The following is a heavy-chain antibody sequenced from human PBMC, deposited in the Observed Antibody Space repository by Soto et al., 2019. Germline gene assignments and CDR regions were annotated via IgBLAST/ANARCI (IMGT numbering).Heavy chain of an antibody. D-gene: IGHD2-15*01. CDR1: GGSISSGGYY. V-gene: IGHV4-31*03. CDR2: TYYSGST. Sequence: SXTLSLTCTVSGGSISSGGYYWSWIRPNPGKGLEWIGYTYYSGSTYYNPSLKSRVTILVDTSKNQFSLKLRSVTAADTAVYYGARRYCSGGSCYGAAEIWGHGTTVTVSS. CDR3: ARRYCSGGSCYGAAEI. J-gene: IGHJ3*02.